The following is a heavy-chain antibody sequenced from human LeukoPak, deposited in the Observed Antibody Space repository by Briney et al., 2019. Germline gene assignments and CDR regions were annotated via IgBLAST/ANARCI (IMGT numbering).Heavy chain of an antibody. D-gene: IGHD3-3*01. CDR3: ARVRFLEWPAPMDV. CDR2: MYSSGTT. V-gene: IGHV4-61*02. J-gene: IGHJ6*03. CDR1: GGSISSGSYS. Sequence: PSETLSLTCTVSGGSISSGSYSWNWIRQPAGKGLEWIGRMYSSGTTNYNPSLKSRVTISVDTSKNQFSLKLSSVTASDTAVYYCARVRFLEWPAPMDVWGKGTTVTVSS.